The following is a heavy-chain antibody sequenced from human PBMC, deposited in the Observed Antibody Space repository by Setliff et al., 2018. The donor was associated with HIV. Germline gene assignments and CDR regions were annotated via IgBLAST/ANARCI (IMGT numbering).Heavy chain of an antibody. CDR3: ARDRGDLSLAYYLYYGMDV. Sequence: ASVKVSCKASGYTLSNYYMHWVRQAPGQGLEWMGIINPIGESTTYAQRFQGRVTMTTDRSTSTVYMELSSLRSEDTAVYYCARDRGDLSLAYYLYYGMDVWGQGTTVTVSS. D-gene: IGHD3-10*01. CDR1: GYTLSNYY. CDR2: INPIGEST. V-gene: IGHV1-46*01. J-gene: IGHJ6*02.